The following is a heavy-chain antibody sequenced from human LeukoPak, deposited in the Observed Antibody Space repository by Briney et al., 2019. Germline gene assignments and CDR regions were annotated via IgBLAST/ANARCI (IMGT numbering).Heavy chain of an antibody. CDR1: GGSISSGDYY. CDR3: ARDDLNYYDSSGYYPEY. V-gene: IGHV4-30-4*01. CDR2: IYYSGST. J-gene: IGHJ4*02. Sequence: PSQTLSLTCTVSGGSISSGDYYWNWIRQPPGKGLEWIGYIYYSGSTYYNPSLKSRVTISVDTSKNQFSLKLSSVTAADTAVYYCARDDLNYYDSSGYYPEYWGQGTLVTVSS. D-gene: IGHD3-22*01.